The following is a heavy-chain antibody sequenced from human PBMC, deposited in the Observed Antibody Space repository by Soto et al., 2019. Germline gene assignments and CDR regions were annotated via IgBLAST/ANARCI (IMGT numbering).Heavy chain of an antibody. CDR2: ISAYNGNT. Sequence: ASVKGSCKGSGYTLTGDGGGWVRQAPGQGLEWMGWISAYNGNTNYAQKLQGRVTMTTDTSTSTAYMELRSLRSDDTAVYYCASTDIVARIAAFDIWGQGTMVTVSS. CDR1: GYTLTGDG. CDR3: ASTDIVARIAAFDI. V-gene: IGHV1-18*01. J-gene: IGHJ3*02. D-gene: IGHD5-12*01.